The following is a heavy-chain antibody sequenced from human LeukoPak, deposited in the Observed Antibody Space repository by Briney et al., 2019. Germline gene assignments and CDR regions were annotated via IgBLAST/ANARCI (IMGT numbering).Heavy chain of an antibody. J-gene: IGHJ1*01. CDR2: IYTSSST. CDR3: ARLSGYVYADYFQH. CDR1: GGSISTGGYY. D-gene: IGHD5-12*01. V-gene: IGHV4-31*03. Sequence: SQTLSLTCTVSGGSISTGGYYWRWIRQHPGKGLECIGNIYTSSSTYYNPSRERRVTISVARSKNQLFLKLSSVTAADTAVYYCARLSGYVYADYFQHWGQGTLVTVSS.